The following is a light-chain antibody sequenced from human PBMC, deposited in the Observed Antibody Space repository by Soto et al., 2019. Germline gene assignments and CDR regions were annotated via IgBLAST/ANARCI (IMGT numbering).Light chain of an antibody. J-gene: IGKJ1*01. V-gene: IGKV3-20*01. CDR2: GVS. CDR1: QSVRSSY. CDR3: PQYGTSPRT. Sequence: EIVLTQSPGTLSLSPGERATLSCRASQSVRSSYLAWYQQKLGQAPRLLIYGVSNRANGIPDRFSGSGSGTDFTLTISRLESEDCAVYYCPQYGTSPRTFGQGTKVEIK.